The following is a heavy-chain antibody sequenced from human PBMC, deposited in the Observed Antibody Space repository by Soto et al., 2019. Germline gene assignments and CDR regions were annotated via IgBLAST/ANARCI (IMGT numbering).Heavy chain of an antibody. D-gene: IGHD6-13*01. CDR1: GVSLNSFY. V-gene: IGHV4-59*08. J-gene: IGHJ3*01. CDR3: ARQSRHSAEERDDFDV. Sequence: QVQLQESGPGLLKPSETLSLTCNVSGVSLNSFYWSWIRQPPGRGLEWVAHIYFNGNTNYNPSLRGRVTLSVDKSKNQFSLRLSSVTAADTAVYHCARQSRHSAEERDDFDVWGQGTLVTVSS. CDR2: IYFNGNT.